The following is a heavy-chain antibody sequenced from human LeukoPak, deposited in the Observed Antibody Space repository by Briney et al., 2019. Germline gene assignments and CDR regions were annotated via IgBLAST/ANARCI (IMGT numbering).Heavy chain of an antibody. J-gene: IGHJ4*02. CDR2: ISGSGAGT. V-gene: IGHV3-23*01. CDR1: GFTFNSSA. Sequence: GGSLRLSCAASGFTFNSSAMTWVRQAPGKGLEWVSAISGSGAGTYYADSVKGRFTISRDNSKNTVYLQMNSLRAEDTAVYYCAKDSGSYYFDYWGQGTLVTVSS. CDR3: AKDSGSYYFDY. D-gene: IGHD1-26*01.